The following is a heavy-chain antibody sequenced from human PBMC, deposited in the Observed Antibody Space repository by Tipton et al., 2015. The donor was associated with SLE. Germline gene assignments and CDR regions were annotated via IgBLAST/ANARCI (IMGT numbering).Heavy chain of an antibody. D-gene: IGHD3-3*01. V-gene: IGHV4-61*05. CDR2: IYSSGGT. CDR3: ARGNYDFRGRTFDI. J-gene: IGHJ3*02. Sequence: TLSLTCTVSGGSVSSSSKYWAWIRQPPGKGLEWIGYIYSSGGTDYNPSLKSRLTISVETSKNQFSLKLTSVTAADTAVYYCARGNYDFRGRTFDIWGQGTMVTVSS. CDR1: GGSVSSSSKY.